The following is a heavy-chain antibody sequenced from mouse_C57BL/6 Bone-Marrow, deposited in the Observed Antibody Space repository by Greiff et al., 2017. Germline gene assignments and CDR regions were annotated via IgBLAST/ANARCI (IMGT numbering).Heavy chain of an antibody. CDR1: GFNIKDDY. V-gene: IGHV14-4*01. CDR2: IDPENGDT. Sequence: VQLQQSGAELVRPGASVKLSCTASGFNIKDDYMHWVKQRPEQGLEWIGWIDPENGDTEYASKFQGKATITADTSSNTAYRQLSSLTSEDTAVYYCTSRQLNYYAMDYWGQGTSVTVSS. CDR3: TSRQLNYYAMDY. J-gene: IGHJ4*01. D-gene: IGHD3-2*02.